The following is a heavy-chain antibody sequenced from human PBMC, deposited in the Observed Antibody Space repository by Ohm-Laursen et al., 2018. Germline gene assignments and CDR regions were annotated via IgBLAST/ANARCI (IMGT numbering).Heavy chain of an antibody. CDR1: GDSISSYY. J-gene: IGHJ6*02. V-gene: IGHV4-59*01. CDR3: ARERDYYYGMDV. CDR2: IYYSGST. Sequence: GTLSLTCTVSGDSISSYYWNWIRQPPGKGLEWIGYIYYSGSTNYNPSLKSRVTISVDTSKNQFSLKLSSVTAADTAVYYCARERDYYYGMDVWGQGTTVTVSS.